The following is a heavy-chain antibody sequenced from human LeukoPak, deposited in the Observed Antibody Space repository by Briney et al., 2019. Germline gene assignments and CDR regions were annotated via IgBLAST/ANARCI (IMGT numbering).Heavy chain of an antibody. CDR3: ARGPNSNWSGLDF. J-gene: IGHJ4*02. Sequence: GGSLRLSCTASGFSFSGHWMHWACQLPGKGLVWVSRISPTGSTTSYADSVKGRFTVSRDNAKNTLYLQVNNLRAEDTAVYYCARGPNSNWSGLDFWGQGTLLTVSS. CDR1: GFSFSGHW. V-gene: IGHV3-74*01. CDR2: ISPTGSTT. D-gene: IGHD6-6*01.